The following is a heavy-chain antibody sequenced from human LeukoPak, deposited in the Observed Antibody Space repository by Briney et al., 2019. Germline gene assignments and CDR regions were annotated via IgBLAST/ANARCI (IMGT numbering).Heavy chain of an antibody. CDR3: ARVYGDSSGYYY. V-gene: IGHV1-69*05. CDR1: GGTFSSYA. J-gene: IGHJ4*02. CDR2: IIPIFGTA. D-gene: IGHD3-22*01. Sequence: SVKVSCKASGGTFSSYAISWVRQAPGQGLEWMGGIIPIFGTANYAPKFQGRVTITTDESTSTAYMELSSLRSEDTAVYYCARVYGDSSGYYYWGQGTLVTVSS.